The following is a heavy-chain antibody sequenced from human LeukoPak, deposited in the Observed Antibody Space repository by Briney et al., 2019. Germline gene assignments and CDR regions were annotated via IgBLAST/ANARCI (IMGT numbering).Heavy chain of an antibody. CDR2: IYTSGST. V-gene: IGHV4-4*07. Sequence: SETLSLTSTVSGASISSYYWTWIRQPAGKGLEWIGRIYTSGSTNYNPSLKSRVAMSVDTSKNQFSLKLSSVTAADTAVYYCARGLIVVVVADTSQWFDPWGQGTLVTVSS. CDR1: GASISSYY. J-gene: IGHJ5*02. D-gene: IGHD2-15*01. CDR3: ARGLIVVVVADTSQWFDP.